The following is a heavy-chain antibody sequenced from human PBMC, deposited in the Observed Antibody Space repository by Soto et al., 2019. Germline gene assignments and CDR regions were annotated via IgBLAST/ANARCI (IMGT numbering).Heavy chain of an antibody. CDR2: MNPNSGNT. D-gene: IGHD3-22*01. J-gene: IGHJ3*02. CDR3: ARGAGYYYDSSGYGPTRYDAFDI. V-gene: IGHV1-8*01. Sequence: ASVKVSCKAYGYTFTSYDINWVRQATGQGLEWMGWMNPNSGNTGYAQKFQGRVTMTRNTSISTAYMELSSLRSEDTAVYYCARGAGYYYDSSGYGPTRYDAFDIWG. CDR1: GYTFTSYD.